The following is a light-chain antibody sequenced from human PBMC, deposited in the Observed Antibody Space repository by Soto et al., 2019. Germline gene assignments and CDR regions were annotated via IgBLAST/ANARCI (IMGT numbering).Light chain of an antibody. J-gene: IGKJ2*01. Sequence: EIVLTQSPGTLSLSPGERATLSCRASQSVSRSYLAWYQQKPGQAPRLLIYGASSRATGIPDRFSGSGSGTDFTLTISRLEPEEFAVYYCQQYGGSPYTFGQGTKLEIK. CDR3: QQYGGSPYT. CDR2: GAS. V-gene: IGKV3-20*01. CDR1: QSVSRSY.